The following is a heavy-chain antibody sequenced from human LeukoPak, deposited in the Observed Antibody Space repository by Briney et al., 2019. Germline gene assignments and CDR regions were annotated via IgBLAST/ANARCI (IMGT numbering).Heavy chain of an antibody. CDR3: AREGTAHYYYYYMDV. J-gene: IGHJ6*03. Sequence: PGGSLRLSCAASGFTFDDYGMSWVRQAPGKGLEWVSGINWNGGSTGYADSVKGRFTISRDNAKNSLYLQMNSLRAEDTALYYCAREGTAHYYYYYMDVWGKGTTVTVSS. CDR1: GFTFDDYG. CDR2: INWNGGST. V-gene: IGHV3-20*04.